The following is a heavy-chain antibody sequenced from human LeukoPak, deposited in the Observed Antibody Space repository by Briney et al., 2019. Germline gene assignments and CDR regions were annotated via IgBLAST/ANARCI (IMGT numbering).Heavy chain of an antibody. CDR2: ISSSSSTI. CDR1: GFTFSSYS. Sequence: PGGSLRLSCAASGFTFSSYSMNWVRQAPGKGLEWVSYISSSSSTIYYADSVKGRFTISRDNAKNSLYLQMNSLRAEDTAVYYCARDRAADSTILERCWFDPWGQGTLVTVSS. D-gene: IGHD2-2*01. CDR3: ARDRAADSTILERCWFDP. J-gene: IGHJ5*02. V-gene: IGHV3-48*01.